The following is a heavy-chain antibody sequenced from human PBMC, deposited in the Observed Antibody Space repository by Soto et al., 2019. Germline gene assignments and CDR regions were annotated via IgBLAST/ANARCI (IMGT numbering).Heavy chain of an antibody. CDR2: IWYXGSNK. D-gene: IGHD2-15*01. CDR3: AALGYCSGGSCYTGYYYYYMDV. V-gene: IGHV3-33*01. J-gene: IGHJ6*03. Sequence: GGSLRLSCAASGFTFSSHGMHWVRQAPGKGLEWVAVIWYXGSNKYYADSVKGRFTISRDNSKNTLYLQMNSLRAEDTAVYYCAALGYCSGGSCYTGYYYYYMDVWGKGTTVTVSS. CDR1: GFTFSSHG.